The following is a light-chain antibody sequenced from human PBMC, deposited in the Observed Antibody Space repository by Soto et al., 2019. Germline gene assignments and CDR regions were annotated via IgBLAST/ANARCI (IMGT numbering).Light chain of an antibody. CDR2: DVT. J-gene: IGLJ3*02. V-gene: IGLV2-8*01. CDR3: SSYKFSTTLRV. CDR1: SSDVGGYNY. Sequence: QSALTQPPSASGSPGQSVTISCTGTSSDVGGYNYVSWYQQHPGKAPKLIIYDVTKRPSGVPDRFSGSKSGNTASLTVSGLQAEDEAHYYCSSYKFSTTLRVFGGGTKLTVL.